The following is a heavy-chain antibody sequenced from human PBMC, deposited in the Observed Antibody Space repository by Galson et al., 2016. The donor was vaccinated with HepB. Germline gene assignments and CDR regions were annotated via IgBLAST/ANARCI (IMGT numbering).Heavy chain of an antibody. D-gene: IGHD3-3*01. V-gene: IGHV4-34*01. Sequence: SLTCGVSGGSFRGYYWSWIRQNPGAGPEWIGEINHDGGTNYNPSLGSRTTISLDTSKNQFSLNLTSVTAADTAVYYCARGRGNFWGGLDYWGQGALVTVSS. J-gene: IGHJ4*02. CDR1: GGSFRGYY. CDR3: ARGRGNFWGGLDY. CDR2: INHDGGT.